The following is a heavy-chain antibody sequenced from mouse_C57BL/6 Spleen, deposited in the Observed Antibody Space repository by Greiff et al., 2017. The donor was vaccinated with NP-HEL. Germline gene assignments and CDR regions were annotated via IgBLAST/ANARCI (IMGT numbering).Heavy chain of an antibody. J-gene: IGHJ3*01. Sequence: EVKVEESGGGLVQPGGSLKLSCAASGFTFSDYYMYWVRQTPEKRLEWVAYISNGGGSTYYPDTVKGRFTISRDNAKNTLYLQMSRLKSEDTAMYYCARTYGSSGAWFAYWGQGTLVTVSA. CDR3: ARTYGSSGAWFAY. CDR2: ISNGGGST. CDR1: GFTFSDYY. D-gene: IGHD1-1*01. V-gene: IGHV5-12*01.